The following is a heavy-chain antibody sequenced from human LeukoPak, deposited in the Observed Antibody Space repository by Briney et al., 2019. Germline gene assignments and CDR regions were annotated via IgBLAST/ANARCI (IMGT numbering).Heavy chain of an antibody. Sequence: SETLSLTCAVSSGSISTYHWSWIRQPPGKRLEWIGFVHYTGSTNYSPSLKSRVTISVDTSKNQFSLKLNSVTAADTAVYYCARSSGSRYYIDYWGQGTLVTVSS. V-gene: IGHV4-59*01. CDR3: ARSSGSRYYIDY. D-gene: IGHD1-26*01. CDR1: SGSISTYH. J-gene: IGHJ4*02. CDR2: VHYTGST.